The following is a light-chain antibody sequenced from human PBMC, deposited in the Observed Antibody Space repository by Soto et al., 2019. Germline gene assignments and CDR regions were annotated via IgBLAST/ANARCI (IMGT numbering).Light chain of an antibody. J-gene: IGLJ3*02. CDR1: SSDVGGYNY. CDR3: SSYTSSSTRV. Sequence: QSVLTQPASVSGSPGQSITIFCTGTSSDVGGYNYVSWYQQHPGKAPKLMIYEVSNRPSGVSNRFSGSKSGNTASLTISGLQAEDEADYYCSSYTSSSTRVFGGGTKVTVL. CDR2: EVS. V-gene: IGLV2-14*01.